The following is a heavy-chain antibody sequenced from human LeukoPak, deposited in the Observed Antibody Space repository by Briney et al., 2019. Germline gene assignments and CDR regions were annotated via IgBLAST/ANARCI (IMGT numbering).Heavy chain of an antibody. CDR1: GYTFTGYY. V-gene: IGHV1-2*02. CDR2: INPNSGGT. CDR3: ARGGASGWYDDYFDY. J-gene: IGHJ4*02. D-gene: IGHD6-19*01. Sequence: ASVKASCKASGYTFTGYYMHWVRQAPGQGLEWMGWINPNSGGTNYAQKFQGRVTMTRDTPISTAYMELSRLRSDDTAVYYCARGGASGWYDDYFDYWGQGTLVTVSS.